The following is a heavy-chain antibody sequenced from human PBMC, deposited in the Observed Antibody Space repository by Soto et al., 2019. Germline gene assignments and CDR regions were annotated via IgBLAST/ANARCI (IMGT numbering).Heavy chain of an antibody. J-gene: IGHJ6*03. D-gene: IGHD3-10*01. CDR1: GGSISSSSYY. Sequence: SETLSLTCTVSGGSISSSSYYWGWIRQPPGKGLEWIGSIYYSGSTYYNPSLKSRVTISVDTSKNQFSLKLSSVTAADTAVYYCARHHHGSGSPYVAYYYMDVWGKGTTVTVSS. CDR3: ARHHHGSGSPYVAYYYMDV. CDR2: IYYSGST. V-gene: IGHV4-39*01.